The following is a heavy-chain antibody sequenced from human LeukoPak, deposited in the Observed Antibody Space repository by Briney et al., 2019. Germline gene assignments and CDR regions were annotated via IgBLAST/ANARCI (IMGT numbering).Heavy chain of an antibody. D-gene: IGHD2/OR15-2a*01. CDR2: INSDENT. V-gene: IGHV3-23*01. Sequence: GGSLRLSCAASGLTFSSSVLSWARQAPGKGLEWVSTINSDENTYYADSVKGRFTISRDTSKNTLYLQMNSLRAEDTAVYYCATTEYQLLHLVYWDQGTLVTVSS. CDR3: ATTEYQLLHLVY. J-gene: IGHJ4*02. CDR1: GLTFSSSV.